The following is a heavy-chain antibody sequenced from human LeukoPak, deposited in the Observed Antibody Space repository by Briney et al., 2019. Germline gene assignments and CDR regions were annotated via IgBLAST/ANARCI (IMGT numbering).Heavy chain of an antibody. CDR1: GGTFSSYA. J-gene: IGHJ4*01. Sequence: SVKVSCKAPGGTFSSYAISWVRQAPGQGLEWMGGIIPIFGTANYAQKFQGRVTITADESTSTAYMELSSLRSEDTAVYYCATAHSSGWYRPYYFDYWGHGTLVTVSS. D-gene: IGHD6-19*01. CDR3: ATAHSSGWYRPYYFDY. V-gene: IGHV1-69*13. CDR2: IIPIFGTA.